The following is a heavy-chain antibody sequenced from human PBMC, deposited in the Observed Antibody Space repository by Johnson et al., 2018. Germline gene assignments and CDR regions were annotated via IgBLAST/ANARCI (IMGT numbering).Heavy chain of an antibody. CDR3: ARGGITFWGVIVI. V-gene: IGHV3-74*01. J-gene: IGHJ4*01. CDR1: GFTFSSFW. Sequence: VQLQESGGGLVQPGGSLRLSCAASGFTFSSFWMHWVRQAPGKGLVWVSRINNDGSSTNYADSVKGRFTISRDNAKNTLFLHMDSLRPEDTAVYYCARGGITFWGVIVIWGQGTLVTVSA. CDR2: INNDGSST. D-gene: IGHD3-16*02.